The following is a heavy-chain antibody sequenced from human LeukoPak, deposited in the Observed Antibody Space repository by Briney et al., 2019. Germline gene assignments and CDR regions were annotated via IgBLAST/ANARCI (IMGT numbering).Heavy chain of an antibody. CDR1: GGSISSYY. V-gene: IGHV4-59*08. D-gene: IGHD6-13*01. CDR3: ARNNTRTVSRGSSRRRANAFDI. Sequence: SETLSLTCTVSGGSISSYYWSWIRQPPGKGLEWIGYIYYSGSTNYNPSLKSRVTISVDTSKNQFSLRLRSVTAADTAVYYCARNNTRTVSRGSSRRRANAFDIWGQGTMVTVSS. J-gene: IGHJ3*02. CDR2: IYYSGST.